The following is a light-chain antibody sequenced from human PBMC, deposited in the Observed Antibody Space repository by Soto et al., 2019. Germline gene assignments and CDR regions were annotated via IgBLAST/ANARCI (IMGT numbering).Light chain of an antibody. CDR2: DVS. V-gene: IGLV2-14*03. J-gene: IGLJ1*01. CDR1: SSDVGAYKY. Sequence: QSALTQPASVSGSPGQSITISCTGTSSDVGAYKYVSWYQQLPGKFPKLVIYDVSNRASGVSNRFSGSKSGNTASLTISGLQAEDEADYYCCSYTSTSSYVFGTGTKLTVL. CDR3: CSYTSTSSYV.